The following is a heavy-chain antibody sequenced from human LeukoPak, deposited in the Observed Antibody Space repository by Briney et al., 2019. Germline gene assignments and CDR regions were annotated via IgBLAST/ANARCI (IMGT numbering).Heavy chain of an antibody. CDR1: GFTFDDYA. CDR2: ISWNSGSI. J-gene: IGHJ6*02. Sequence: PGGSLRLSCAASGFTFDDYAMHWVRQAPGKGLEWVSGISWNSGSIGYADSVKGRFTISRDNAKNSLYLQMNSLRAEDTALYYCAKAVAGWYDYYYGMDVWGQGTTVTVSS. V-gene: IGHV3-9*01. CDR3: AKAVAGWYDYYYGMDV. D-gene: IGHD6-19*01.